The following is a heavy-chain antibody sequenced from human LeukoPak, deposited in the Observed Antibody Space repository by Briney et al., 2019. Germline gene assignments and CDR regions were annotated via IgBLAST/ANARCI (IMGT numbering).Heavy chain of an antibody. D-gene: IGHD2/OR15-2a*01. CDR1: GFTFSSYS. CDR2: IWYDGSNK. Sequence: GGSLRLSCAASGFTFSSYSMNWVRQAPGKGLEWVALIWYDGSNKYYTDSVKGRLTISRDNSKNTLYLQMNNLRAEDTAVYYCAREGPRGNSQFDYWGQGTLVTVSS. V-gene: IGHV3-33*08. CDR3: AREGPRGNSQFDY. J-gene: IGHJ4*02.